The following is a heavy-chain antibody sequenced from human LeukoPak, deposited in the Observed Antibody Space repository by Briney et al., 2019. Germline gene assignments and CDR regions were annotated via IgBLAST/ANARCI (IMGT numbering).Heavy chain of an antibody. Sequence: PGRSLRLSCAASGFTFSSYGMHWVRQAPGKGLEWVAVIWYDGSNKYYADSVKGRFTISRDNSKNTLYLQMNSPRAEDTAVYYCARDCSSTSCKGYYYGMDVWGQGTTVTVSS. D-gene: IGHD2-2*01. CDR3: ARDCSSTSCKGYYYGMDV. CDR1: GFTFSSYG. J-gene: IGHJ6*02. CDR2: IWYDGSNK. V-gene: IGHV3-33*01.